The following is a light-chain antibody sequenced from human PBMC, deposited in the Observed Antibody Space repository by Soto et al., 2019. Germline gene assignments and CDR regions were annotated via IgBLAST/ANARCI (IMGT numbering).Light chain of an antibody. V-gene: IGKV1-5*01. J-gene: IGKJ2*01. CDR1: QSISSW. CDR3: QQYNSYSIYT. CDR2: DAS. Sequence: DIPMTQSPSTLSASVGDRVTITCRASQSISSWLAWYQQKPGKAPKLLIYDASSLESGVPSRFSGSGSGTEFTLTISNLQPDDFATYYCQQYNSYSIYTFGQGTKLEIK.